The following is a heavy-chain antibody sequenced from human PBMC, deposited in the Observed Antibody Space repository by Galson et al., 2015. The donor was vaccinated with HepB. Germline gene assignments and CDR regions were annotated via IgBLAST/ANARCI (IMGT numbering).Heavy chain of an antibody. Sequence: SLRLSCAASGFTFSSYSMNWVRQAPGKGLEWVSYISSSSSNIYYADSVKGRFTISRDNAKNSLYLQMNSLRDEDTAVYYCARASPWSPVGACDIWGQGTMVTVSS. CDR3: ARASPWSPVGACDI. V-gene: IGHV3-48*02. D-gene: IGHD1-26*01. J-gene: IGHJ3*02. CDR1: GFTFSSYS. CDR2: ISSSSSNI.